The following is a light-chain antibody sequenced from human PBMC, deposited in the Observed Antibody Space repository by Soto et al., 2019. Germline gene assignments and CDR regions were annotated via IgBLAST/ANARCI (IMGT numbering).Light chain of an antibody. CDR3: QQYGSSPS. Sequence: EIVLTQSPATLSLSPGERATLSCRASQRISGYLAWYQQRPGQAPRLLIYGASTRATGIPDRFSGSGSGTDFTLTISRLDPEDFAVYYCQQYGSSPSFGQGTKVDIK. J-gene: IGKJ1*01. CDR2: GAS. V-gene: IGKV3-20*01. CDR1: QRISGY.